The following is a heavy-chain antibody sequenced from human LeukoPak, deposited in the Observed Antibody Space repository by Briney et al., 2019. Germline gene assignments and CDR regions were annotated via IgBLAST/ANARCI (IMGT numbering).Heavy chain of an antibody. CDR1: GLTFSSYG. CDR2: ISGNGVNT. J-gene: IGHJ6*02. V-gene: IGHV3-23*01. CDR3: AKVNWNYVAYYYYGMDV. Sequence: PGGSLRLSCAASGLTFSSYGMNWVRQAPGKGLEWVSSISGNGVNTYYADSVKGRFTISRDNSKNTLSLQMNSLRAEDTAVYFCAKVNWNYVAYYYYGMDVWGQGTTVTVSS. D-gene: IGHD1-7*01.